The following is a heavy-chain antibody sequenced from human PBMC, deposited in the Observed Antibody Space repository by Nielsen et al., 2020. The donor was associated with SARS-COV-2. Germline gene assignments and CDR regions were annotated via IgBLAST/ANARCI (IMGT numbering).Heavy chain of an antibody. J-gene: IGHJ4*02. CDR2: ISYDGSYM. Sequence: GGSLRLSCAASGFTFSSYAMHWVRQTPGKGLEWVAIISYDGSYMYYTDSVKGRFIISRDNSKSTLYLQMNSLRAEDTAVYYCARDPVLGASYYFDSWGQGTLVTVSS. CDR3: ARDPVLGASYYFDS. V-gene: IGHV3-30*04. D-gene: IGHD3-10*01. CDR1: GFTFSSYA.